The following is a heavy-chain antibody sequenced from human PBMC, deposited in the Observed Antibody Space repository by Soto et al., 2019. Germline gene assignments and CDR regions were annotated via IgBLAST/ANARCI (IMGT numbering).Heavy chain of an antibody. V-gene: IGHV4-59*01. CDR3: ARISSVDPYGYVNGGLDV. CDR2: FYHSGNS. D-gene: IGHD5-18*01. CDR1: GGSIRSYY. J-gene: IGHJ6*02. Sequence: SETLSLTCSVSGGSIRSYYWSWIRRSPEKGLEWIGYFYHSGNSNYNPSLKSRVTISVDTSKNQLSLSLRSVTAADTAVYFCARISSVDPYGYVNGGLDVWGQGTTVTAP.